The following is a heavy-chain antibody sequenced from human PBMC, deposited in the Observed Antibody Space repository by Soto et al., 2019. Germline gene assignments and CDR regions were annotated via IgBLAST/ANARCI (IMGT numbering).Heavy chain of an antibody. CDR3: ARRQWLVGGYYYGMDV. Sequence: QVQLAQSGAEVKKPGASVKVSCKASGYTFTSYGISWVRQAPGQGLEWMGWTSAYKGNTNYAQKLQGRVTMTTATSTSTAYMELRSLRSDDTAVYYCARRQWLVGGYYYGMDVWGQGTTVTVSS. V-gene: IGHV1-18*01. J-gene: IGHJ6*02. CDR1: GYTFTSYG. D-gene: IGHD6-19*01. CDR2: TSAYKGNT.